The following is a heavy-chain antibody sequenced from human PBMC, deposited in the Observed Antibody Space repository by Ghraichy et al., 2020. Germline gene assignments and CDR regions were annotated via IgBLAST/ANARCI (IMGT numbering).Heavy chain of an antibody. V-gene: IGHV3-33*01. CDR1: GFTFSSYG. J-gene: IGHJ4*02. CDR2: IWYDGSNK. D-gene: IGHD3-22*01. CDR3: ARVKDSSGYYYGFFLDY. Sequence: ALRLSCAASGFTFSSYGMHWVRQAPGKGLEWVAVIWYDGSNKYYADSVKGRFTISRDNSKNTLYLQLNSLEAEDTAVYDCARVKDSSGYYYGFFLDYWGQGTLVTVSS.